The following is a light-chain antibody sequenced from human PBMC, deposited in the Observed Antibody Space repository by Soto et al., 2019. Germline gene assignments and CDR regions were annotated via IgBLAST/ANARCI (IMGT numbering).Light chain of an antibody. V-gene: IGKV3-15*01. Sequence: EIVMTQSTATLSVSPGERATLSCRASQSVSSNLAWYQQKPGQAPRLLIYGASTRATGIPARFSGSVSGTEFTLTISSLQSEDFAVYYCQHYNNWPLTFGQGTRLEIK. CDR3: QHYNNWPLT. CDR1: QSVSSN. CDR2: GAS. J-gene: IGKJ5*01.